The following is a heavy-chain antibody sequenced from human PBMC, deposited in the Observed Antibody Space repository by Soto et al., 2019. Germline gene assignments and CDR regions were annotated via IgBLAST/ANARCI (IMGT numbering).Heavy chain of an antibody. Sequence: SETLSLTCTVSGGSISSGDYYWSWIRQPPGKGLEWIGYIYYSGSTYYNPSLKSRVTISVDRSKNQFSLKLSSVTAADTAVYYCAAGAIFGVVPLDYWGQGTLVTVSS. CDR1: GGSISSGDYY. CDR3: AAGAIFGVVPLDY. CDR2: IYYSGST. J-gene: IGHJ4*02. V-gene: IGHV4-30-4*01. D-gene: IGHD3-3*01.